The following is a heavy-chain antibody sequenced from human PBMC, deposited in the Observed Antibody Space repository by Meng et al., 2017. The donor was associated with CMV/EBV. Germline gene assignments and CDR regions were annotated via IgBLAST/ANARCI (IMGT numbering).Heavy chain of an antibody. CDR3: ARDLRYCSSTSCYTIHYYYGMDV. V-gene: IGHV3-30*04. D-gene: IGHD2-2*02. CDR2: ISYDGSNK. CDR1: GFTFSSYA. Sequence: GGSLRLSCAASGFTFSSYAMHWVRQAPGKGLEWVAVISYDGSNKYYADSVKGRFTISRNNSKNTLYLQMNSLGAEDTAVYYCARDLRYCSSTSCYTIHYYYGMDVWGQGTTVTVSS. J-gene: IGHJ6*02.